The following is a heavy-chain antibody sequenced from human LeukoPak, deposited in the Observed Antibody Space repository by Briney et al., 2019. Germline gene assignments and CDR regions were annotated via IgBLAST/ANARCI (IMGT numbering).Heavy chain of an antibody. D-gene: IGHD2-2*01. CDR2: ISYNGSNK. J-gene: IGHJ4*02. CDR1: GFTFSSYG. V-gene: IGHV3-30*18. Sequence: GGSLRLSCAASGFTFSSYGMHWVRQAPGKGLEWVAVISYNGSNKYYADYVKGRFTISRDNSKNTLYLQMNSLRAEDTAVYYCAKDPQFREYQLPTYFDYWGQGTLVTVSS. CDR3: AKDPQFREYQLPTYFDY.